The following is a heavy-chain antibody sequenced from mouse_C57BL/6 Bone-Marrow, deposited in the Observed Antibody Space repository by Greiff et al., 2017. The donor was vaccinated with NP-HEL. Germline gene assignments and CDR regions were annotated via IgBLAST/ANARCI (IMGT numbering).Heavy chain of an antibody. CDR1: GYTFTSYW. J-gene: IGHJ2*01. D-gene: IGHD1-1*01. Sequence: VQLQESGAELAKPGASVKLSCKASGYTFTSYWMHWVKQRPGQGLEWIGYINPSSGYTKYNQKFKDKATLTADKSSSTAYMQLSSLTYEDSAVYYCASLITTVVAPSDYWGQGTTLTVSS. CDR2: INPSSGYT. CDR3: ASLITTVVAPSDY. V-gene: IGHV1-7*01.